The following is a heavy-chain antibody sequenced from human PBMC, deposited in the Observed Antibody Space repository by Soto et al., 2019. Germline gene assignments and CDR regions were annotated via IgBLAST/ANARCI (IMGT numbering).Heavy chain of an antibody. Sequence: ASVKVSCKASGYTFTGYYMHWVRQAPGQGLEWMGWINPNSGGTNYAQKFQGWVTMTRDTSISTAYMELSRLRSDDTAVYYCARDPSYYGDEPYYYYYGMDVWGQGTTVTVSS. D-gene: IGHD4-17*01. CDR3: ARDPSYYGDEPYYYYYGMDV. CDR2: INPNSGGT. CDR1: GYTFTGYY. J-gene: IGHJ6*02. V-gene: IGHV1-2*04.